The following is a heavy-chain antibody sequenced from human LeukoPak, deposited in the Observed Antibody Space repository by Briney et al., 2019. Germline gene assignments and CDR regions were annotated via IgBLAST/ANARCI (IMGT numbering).Heavy chain of an antibody. CDR3: ARAVPPVMTFDY. CDR1: GFTVSSNY. CDR2: IYSGGST. V-gene: IGHV3-53*01. Sequence: GGSLRLSCAASGFTVSSNYMSCVRQAPGKGLEWVSVIYSGGSTYYADSVKSRFTISRDNSKNTLYLQMNSLRAEDTAVYYCARAVPPVMTFDYWGQGTLVTVSS. J-gene: IGHJ4*02. D-gene: IGHD2-21*01.